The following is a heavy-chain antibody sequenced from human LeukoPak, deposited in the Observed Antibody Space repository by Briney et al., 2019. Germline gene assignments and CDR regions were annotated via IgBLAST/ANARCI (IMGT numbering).Heavy chain of an antibody. CDR2: IYAGGST. D-gene: IGHD6-19*01. V-gene: IGHV3-66*01. Sequence: QPGGSLRLSCAASGFTFSNYAMSWVRQAPGKGLEWVSTIYAGGSTHYADSVKGRFTISRDNSTNTLFLQMNSLRAEDTAVYYCARDDLGEYSSVWYYFDYWGQGTLVTVSS. CDR3: ARDDLGEYSSVWYYFDY. CDR1: GFTFSNYA. J-gene: IGHJ4*02.